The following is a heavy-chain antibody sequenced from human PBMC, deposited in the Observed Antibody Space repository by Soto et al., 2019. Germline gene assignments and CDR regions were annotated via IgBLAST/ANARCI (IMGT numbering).Heavy chain of an antibody. Sequence: ASVKVSCKASGGTFSSYAISWVRQAPGQGLEWMGGIIPILGIANYAQKFQGRVTITADKSTSTAYMELSSLRSEDTAVYYCARDLPLYDSSGYYPLPDAFDIWGQGTMVTVSS. CDR3: ARDLPLYDSSGYYPLPDAFDI. J-gene: IGHJ3*02. V-gene: IGHV1-69*10. CDR2: IIPILGIA. D-gene: IGHD3-22*01. CDR1: GGTFSSYA.